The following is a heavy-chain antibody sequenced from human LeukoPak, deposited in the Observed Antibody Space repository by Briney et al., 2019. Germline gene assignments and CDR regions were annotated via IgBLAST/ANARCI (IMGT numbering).Heavy chain of an antibody. D-gene: IGHD3-10*01. Sequence: ASVKVSCKASGHTFTSHDINWARQATGQGLEWMGWMNPNTGNTGYAQKFQGRVTITRNTSISTAYMELSSLRSEDTAVYYCRITMIRGVDAFDIWGQGTMVTVSS. CDR3: RITMIRGVDAFDI. CDR2: MNPNTGNT. V-gene: IGHV1-8*03. J-gene: IGHJ3*02. CDR1: GHTFTSHD.